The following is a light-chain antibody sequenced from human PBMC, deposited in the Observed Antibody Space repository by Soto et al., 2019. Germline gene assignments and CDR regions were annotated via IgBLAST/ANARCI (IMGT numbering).Light chain of an antibody. J-gene: IGKJ4*01. CDR1: QSISSY. Sequence: DIQMTQSPSSLSASVGDRVTITCRASQSISSYLNWYQQKPGKAPKLLIYAASSVQSGVPSRFSSSGSGTDFTITISSLQPEDCATYYCQQSYSTPLTFGGGTKVEIK. CDR2: AAS. V-gene: IGKV1-39*01. CDR3: QQSYSTPLT.